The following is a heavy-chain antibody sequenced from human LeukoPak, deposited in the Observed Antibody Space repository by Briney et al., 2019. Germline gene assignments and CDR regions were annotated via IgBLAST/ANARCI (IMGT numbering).Heavy chain of an antibody. V-gene: IGHV3-74*01. CDR1: GFTFSNYW. D-gene: IGHD3-22*01. J-gene: IGHJ3*02. CDR3: AKDLNSTYNYDSSGYEDAFDI. CDR2: IKYDGSAT. Sequence: GGSLRLSCAASGFTFSNYWMHRIRQVPGKGLVWVSHIKYDGSATNYADSVKGRFTISRDNAKNTLYLQMNSLRAEDTAVYYCAKDLNSTYNYDSSGYEDAFDIWGQGTMVTVSS.